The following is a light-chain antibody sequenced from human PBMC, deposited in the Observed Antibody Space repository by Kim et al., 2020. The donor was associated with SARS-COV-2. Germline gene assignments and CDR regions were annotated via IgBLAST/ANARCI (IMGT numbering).Light chain of an antibody. J-gene: IGKJ2*03. V-gene: IGKV3-15*01. Sequence: EIVMTQSPATVSESPGEKATLSCRASQNIDDQLAWYQQRPGQPPRLLIFRASTRAAGTPARFSGSGSGTEFTLTISGLQSEDFAVYYCQHYYNVPPYSFGQGTKLEI. CDR3: QHYYNVPPYS. CDR2: RAS. CDR1: QNIDDQ.